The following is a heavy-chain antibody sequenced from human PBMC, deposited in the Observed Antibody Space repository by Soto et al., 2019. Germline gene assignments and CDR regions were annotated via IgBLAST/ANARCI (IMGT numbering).Heavy chain of an antibody. CDR1: GYPFPNYY. D-gene: IGHD3-10*02. J-gene: IGHJ4*02. CDR3: ARVFAAKYDI. Sequence: ASVKVSCKASGYPFPNYYIHWVRQAPGLGLEWMGIINPSGDSTNHAQKFQGRVTMTRDTSTSTVYMELSSLTTDDTAVYYCARVFAAKYDIWGQRTLVTVSS. V-gene: IGHV1-46*01. CDR2: INPSGDST.